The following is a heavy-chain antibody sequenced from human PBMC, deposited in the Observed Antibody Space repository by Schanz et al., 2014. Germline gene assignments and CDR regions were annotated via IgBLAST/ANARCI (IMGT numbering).Heavy chain of an antibody. D-gene: IGHD3-22*01. CDR2: ISSGGGST. V-gene: IGHV3-23*04. J-gene: IGHJ4*02. CDR1: GFGFSSYS. Sequence: EVQLVESGGGLVQPGGSLRLSCAASGFGFSSYSMNWVRQAPGKGLEWVSSISSGGGSTYYADSVKGRFTISRDNSKNTLYLQMNSLRAEDTTVYYCAKDRSWGYDSSGYFDYWGQGTLVTVSS. CDR3: AKDRSWGYDSSGYFDY.